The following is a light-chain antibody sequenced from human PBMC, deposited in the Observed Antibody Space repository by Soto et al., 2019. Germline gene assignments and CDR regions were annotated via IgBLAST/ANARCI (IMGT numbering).Light chain of an antibody. CDR1: QSVSSY. Sequence: ETVLTHFPSSFSRSXCQRAPLSXXASQSVSSYLAWYQQKPGQAPRLLIYDASNRATGIPARFSGSGSGTDFTLTISSLEPEDFAVYYCQQRSNWPRTFGQGTKVDI. J-gene: IGKJ1*01. CDR3: QQRSNWPRT. CDR2: DAS. V-gene: IGKV3-11*01.